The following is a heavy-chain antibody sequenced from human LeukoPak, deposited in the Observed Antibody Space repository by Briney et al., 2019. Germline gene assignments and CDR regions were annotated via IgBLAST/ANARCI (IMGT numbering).Heavy chain of an antibody. CDR3: ARGLGTAMNFDY. D-gene: IGHD5-18*01. J-gene: IGHJ4*02. CDR2: TNHSGSA. CDR1: GGSFSGYY. V-gene: IGHV4-34*01. Sequence: SETLSLTCAVYGGSFSGYYWSWIRQPPGKGLEWIGETNHSGSANYNPSLKSRVTISVDTSKNQFSLKLSSVTAADTAVYYCARGLGTAMNFDYWGQGTLVTVSS.